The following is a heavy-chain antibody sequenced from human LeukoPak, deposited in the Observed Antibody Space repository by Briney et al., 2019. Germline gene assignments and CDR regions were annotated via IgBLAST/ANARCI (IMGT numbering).Heavy chain of an antibody. CDR3: ARGGYYYGSGSDY. CDR1: GGSISSGGYY. V-gene: IGHV4-34*01. J-gene: IGHJ4*02. Sequence: SETLSLTCAVSGGSISSGGYYWSWIRQPPGKGLEWIGEINHSGSTNYNPSLKSRVTISVDTSKNQFSLKLSSVTAADTAVYYCARGGYYYGSGSDYWGQGTLVTVSS. CDR2: INHSGST. D-gene: IGHD3-10*01.